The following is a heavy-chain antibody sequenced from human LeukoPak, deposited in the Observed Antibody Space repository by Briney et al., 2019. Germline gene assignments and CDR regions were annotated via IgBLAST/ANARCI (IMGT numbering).Heavy chain of an antibody. CDR2: FDPEDGET. CDR1: GYTLTELS. J-gene: IGHJ5*02. D-gene: IGHD2-2*01. CDR3: SGVRAAMRVNWFDP. V-gene: IGHV1-24*01. Sequence: ASVKVSCKVSGYTLTELSMHWVRQTPGKGLEWMGGFDPEDGETIYAQKFQGRVTMTEDTSTDTAYMELSSLRSEDTAVYYCSGVRAAMRVNWFDPWGQGTLVTVSS.